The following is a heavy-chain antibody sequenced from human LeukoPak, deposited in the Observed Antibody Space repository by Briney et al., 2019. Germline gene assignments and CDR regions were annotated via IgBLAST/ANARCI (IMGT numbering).Heavy chain of an antibody. V-gene: IGHV4-39*02. CDR3: TRDIGDFVSDF. J-gene: IGHJ4*02. Sequence: SETLSLTCTVSGGSIGSGYYWAWIRQPPGKGLEWIGSIHYGGTTHYNPSLQSRVTISADTSKNQFALDLRSVAAADTAVYYCTRDIGDFVSDFWGQGTLVTVSS. CDR1: GGSIGSGYY. CDR2: IHYGGTT. D-gene: IGHD2-21*02.